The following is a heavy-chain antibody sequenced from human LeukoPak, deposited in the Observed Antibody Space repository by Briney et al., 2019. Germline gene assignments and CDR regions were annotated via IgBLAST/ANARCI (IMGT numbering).Heavy chain of an antibody. CDR3: ARADARSRSWFDP. CDR1: GGSISSGSYF. Sequence: SQTLSLTCTVSGGSISSGSYFWSWIRQPAGKGQEWIGRIYTSGNTNYNPSLKSRVTMSVDTSKNQFSLKLSSVTAADTAVYYCARADARSRSWFDPWGQGTLVTVSS. V-gene: IGHV4-61*02. CDR2: IYTSGNT. J-gene: IGHJ5*02. D-gene: IGHD3-3*01.